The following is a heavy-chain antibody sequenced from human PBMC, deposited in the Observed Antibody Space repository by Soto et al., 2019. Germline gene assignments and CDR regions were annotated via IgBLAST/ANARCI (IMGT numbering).Heavy chain of an antibody. J-gene: IGHJ4*02. D-gene: IGHD2-2*01. CDR3: ARVPQKDCSSTSCYLDY. CDR1: GGSISSSSYY. V-gene: IGHV4-39*01. Sequence: PSETLSLTCTVSGGSISSSSYYWGWIRQPPGKGLEWIGSIYYSGSTYYNPSLKSRVTISVDTSKNQFSLKLSSVTAADTAVYYCARVPQKDCSSTSCYLDYRGQGTLVTVSS. CDR2: IYYSGST.